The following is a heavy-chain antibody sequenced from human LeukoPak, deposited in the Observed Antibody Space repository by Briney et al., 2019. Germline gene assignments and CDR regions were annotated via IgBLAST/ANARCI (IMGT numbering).Heavy chain of an antibody. V-gene: IGHV3-21*01. CDR3: ARVHQYCSGGSCYLDAFDI. CDR2: ISSDSTYI. D-gene: IGHD2-15*01. CDR1: GFTFSTYT. J-gene: IGHJ3*02. Sequence: GGSLRLSCAASGFTFSTYTLNWVRQAPGKGLEWVSSISSDSTYISYADSVEGRFTISRDNAKNSLYLQMNSLRAEDTAVYYCARVHQYCSGGSCYLDAFDIWGQGTMVTVSS.